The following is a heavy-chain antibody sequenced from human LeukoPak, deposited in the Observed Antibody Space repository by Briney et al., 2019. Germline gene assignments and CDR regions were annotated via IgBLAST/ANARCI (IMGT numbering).Heavy chain of an antibody. V-gene: IGHV4-34*01. D-gene: IGHD5-18*01. Sequence: PSETLSLTCAVYGGSFSGYYWSWIRQPPGKGLEWIGEINHSGSTNYNPSLKSRVTISVDTSKNQFSLKLSSVTAADTAVYYCARGRLAIPAMVKGTRALDYWGQGTLVTVSS. CDR1: GGSFSGYY. CDR3: ARGRLAIPAMVKGTRALDY. CDR2: INHSGST. J-gene: IGHJ4*02.